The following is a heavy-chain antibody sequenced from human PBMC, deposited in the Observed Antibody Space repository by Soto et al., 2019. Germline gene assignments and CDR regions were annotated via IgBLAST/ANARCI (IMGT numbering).Heavy chain of an antibody. D-gene: IGHD6-6*01. V-gene: IGHV3-7*05. Sequence: EVQLVESGGGLVQPGGSLRLSCAASGFTFSSYWMSWVRQAPGKGLEWVANIKQDGIDKYYVDSVKGRFTISRDNAKNSLYLQMNSLTAEDTAIYYCAKVKSLAGQEWGQGTLVTVSS. CDR3: AKVKSLAGQE. J-gene: IGHJ4*02. CDR2: IKQDGIDK. CDR1: GFTFSSYW.